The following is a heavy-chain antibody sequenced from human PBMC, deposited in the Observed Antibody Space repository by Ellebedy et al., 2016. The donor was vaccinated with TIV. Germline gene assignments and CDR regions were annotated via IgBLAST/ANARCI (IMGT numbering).Heavy chain of an antibody. J-gene: IGHJ3*02. CDR1: GGSISSGGYY. CDR3: ARSGYSGYGGLDAFDI. CDR2: IYYSGSS. V-gene: IGHV4-31*03. Sequence: MPSETLSLTCTVSGGSISSGGYYWSWIRQHPGKGLEWIGYIYYSGSSYYHPSLNSRITISVDTSKNQFSLKLSSVTAADKAVYYCARSGYSGYGGLDAFDIWGQGTMVTVSS. D-gene: IGHD5-12*01.